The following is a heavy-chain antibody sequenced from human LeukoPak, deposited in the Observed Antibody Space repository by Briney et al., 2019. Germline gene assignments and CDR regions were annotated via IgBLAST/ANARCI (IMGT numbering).Heavy chain of an antibody. V-gene: IGHV1-18*01. D-gene: IGHD6-13*01. CDR3: ARVGKYSSSSTANP. Sequence: ASVKVSCKTSGYTFTNYDINWVRQAPGQGLEWMGWISAYNGNTNYAQKLQGRVTMTTDTSTSTAYMELRSLRSDDTAVYYCARVGKYSSSSTANPWGQGTLVTVSS. J-gene: IGHJ5*02. CDR1: GYTFTNYD. CDR2: ISAYNGNT.